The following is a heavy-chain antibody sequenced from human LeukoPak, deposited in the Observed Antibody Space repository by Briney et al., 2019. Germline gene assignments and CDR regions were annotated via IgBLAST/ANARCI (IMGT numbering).Heavy chain of an antibody. V-gene: IGHV3-30-3*01. CDR1: GFTFSSYA. CDR3: ARDRGSYFDY. CDR2: ISYDGSNK. Sequence: GGSLRLSCAASGFTFSSYAMHWVRQAPGKGLGWVAVISYDGSNKYYADSVKGRFTISRDNSKNTLYLQMNSLRAEDTAVYYCARDRGSYFDYWGQGTLVTVSS. J-gene: IGHJ4*02.